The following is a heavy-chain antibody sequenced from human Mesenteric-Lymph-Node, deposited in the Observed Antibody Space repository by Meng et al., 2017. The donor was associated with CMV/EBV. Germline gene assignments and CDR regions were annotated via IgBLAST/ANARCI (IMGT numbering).Heavy chain of an antibody. CDR3: ARGSSYDILTGYFDY. D-gene: IGHD3-9*01. CDR2: INHSGST. V-gene: IGHV4-34*01. CDR1: GGSFSGYY. Sequence: QLHQWGAGLLRPSETLSFTCAVYGGSFSGYYWNWIRQSPEKGLEWIGEINHSGSTTYNPSFTSRIIISVDTSTNQISLNMSSVTAADTAVYYCARGSSYDILTGYFDYWSQGALVTVSS. J-gene: IGHJ4*02.